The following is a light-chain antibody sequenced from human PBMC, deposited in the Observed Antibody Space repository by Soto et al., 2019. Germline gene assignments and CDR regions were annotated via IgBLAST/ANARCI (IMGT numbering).Light chain of an antibody. CDR2: GAS. CDR3: QQYNNWPPIT. V-gene: IGKV3-15*01. Sequence: EIVMTQSPATLSVSPGERATLSCRASQSVSSNLAWYQQKPGQAPRLLICGASTRATGIPARFSGSGSGTEFTLTISSLQSEEVAVYYCQQYNNWPPITFGQGTRLEIK. CDR1: QSVSSN. J-gene: IGKJ5*01.